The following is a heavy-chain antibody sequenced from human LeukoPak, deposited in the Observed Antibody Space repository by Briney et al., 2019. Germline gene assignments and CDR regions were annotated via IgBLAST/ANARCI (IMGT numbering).Heavy chain of an antibody. CDR3: ARGGRIVGASGLMFDY. CDR2: INPNSGGT. CDR1: GYTFTDYY. D-gene: IGHD1-26*01. Sequence: ASVKVSCKASGYTFTDYYIPWVRQAPGQGLEWMGWINPNSGGTHYAQKFQSRVTMTRDTSISTAYMELSRLTSDDTAGYYCARGGRIVGASGLMFDYWGQETLITVSS. V-gene: IGHV1-2*02. J-gene: IGHJ4*02.